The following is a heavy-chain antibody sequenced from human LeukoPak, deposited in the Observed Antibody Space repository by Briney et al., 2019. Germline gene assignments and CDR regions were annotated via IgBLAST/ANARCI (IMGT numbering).Heavy chain of an antibody. J-gene: IGHJ4*02. Sequence: SGPTLVNPTETLTLTCTFSGFSLSTSGMRVSWIRQPPGKALECLARIDWDDDKFYSTSLKTRLTISKDTSKKQVVLTVTNIDPVDTATYYCARSPVGYFDYWGQGTLVTVSS. CDR3: ARSPVGYFDY. V-gene: IGHV2-70*04. D-gene: IGHD6-13*01. CDR2: IDWDDDK. CDR1: GFSLSTSGMR.